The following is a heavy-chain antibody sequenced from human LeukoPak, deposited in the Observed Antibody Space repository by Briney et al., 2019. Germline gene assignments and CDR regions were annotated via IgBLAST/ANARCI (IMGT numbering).Heavy chain of an antibody. Sequence: ETLSLTCAVYGGSFSGYYWSWIRQPPGKGLEWVSAISGSGGSTYYADSVKGRFTISRDNSKNTLYLQMNSLRAEDTAVYYCAKDHLPVVSTYYYDSSGYYGASEGWDYWGQGTLVTVSS. CDR2: ISGSGGST. J-gene: IGHJ4*02. V-gene: IGHV3-23*01. CDR1: GGSFSGYY. D-gene: IGHD3-22*01. CDR3: AKDHLPVVSTYYYDSSGYYGASEGWDY.